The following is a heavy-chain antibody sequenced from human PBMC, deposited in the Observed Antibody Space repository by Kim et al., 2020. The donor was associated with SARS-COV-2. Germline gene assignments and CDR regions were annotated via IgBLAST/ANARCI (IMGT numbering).Heavy chain of an antibody. Sequence: SETLSLTCTVSGGSISSSSYYWGWIRQPPGKGLEWIGSIYYSGSTYYNPSLKSRVTISVDTSKNQFSLKLSSVTAADTAVYYCARERGITMVRGRGRYFDYWGQGTLVTVSS. D-gene: IGHD3-10*01. CDR2: IYYSGST. J-gene: IGHJ4*02. V-gene: IGHV4-39*07. CDR1: GGSISSSSYY. CDR3: ARERGITMVRGRGRYFDY.